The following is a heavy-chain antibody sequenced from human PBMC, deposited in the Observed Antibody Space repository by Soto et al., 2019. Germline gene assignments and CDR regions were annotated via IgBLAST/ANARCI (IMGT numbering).Heavy chain of an antibody. CDR2: IYNTGDT. CDR3: ARVTYYFDTSGEPRDS. Sequence: SETLSLTCTVSGGSVSSGDYYWSWVRQPPGKGLEWVAYIYNTGDTYYNPSLKSRVTMPIDTSQNQFSLKLSSVTAADTAVYYCARVTYYFDTSGEPRDSWGQGTLVTVSS. D-gene: IGHD3-9*01. V-gene: IGHV4-30-4*01. CDR1: GGSVSSGDYY. J-gene: IGHJ4*02.